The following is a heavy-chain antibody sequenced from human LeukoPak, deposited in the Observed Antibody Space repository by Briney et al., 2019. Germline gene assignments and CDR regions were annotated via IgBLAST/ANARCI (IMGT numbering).Heavy chain of an antibody. CDR2: IKDDGSEK. CDR3: ARVVPPWYYDFG. V-gene: IGHV3-7*01. J-gene: IGHJ4*02. CDR1: GFTFRNYW. D-gene: IGHD3-3*01. Sequence: GGSLRLSCAASGFTFRNYWMSWVRQAPGKGLEWVANIKDDGSEKYYVDSVKGRFTISRDNAKNSLYLQMNSLRAEDTAVYYCARVVPPWYYDFGWGQGTLVTVSS.